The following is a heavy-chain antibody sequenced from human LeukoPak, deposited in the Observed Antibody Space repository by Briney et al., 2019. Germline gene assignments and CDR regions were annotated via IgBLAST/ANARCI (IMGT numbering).Heavy chain of an antibody. J-gene: IGHJ4*02. CDR2: INPNSGAT. Sequence: ASVKVSCKASGYTFTGYFVHWVRQAPGQGLQWMGWINPNSGATNYAQNFQGRVTMTRDTSIRTAYMEVSRLSSDDTAVYYCARDHQGSSWYTDYWGQGTLVTVSS. CDR3: ARDHQGSSWYTDY. V-gene: IGHV1-2*02. CDR1: GYTFTGYF. D-gene: IGHD6-13*01.